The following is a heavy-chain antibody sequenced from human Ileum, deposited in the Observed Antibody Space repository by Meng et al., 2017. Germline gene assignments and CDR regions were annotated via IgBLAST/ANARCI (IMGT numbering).Heavy chain of an antibody. CDR3: ARSSTSPASYFFDY. D-gene: IGHD6-6*01. Sequence: VSLHDSRPSLVRHSGTRALACSVSAGSVNSGSAYWSWIRQPPGKGLVWIGHIYYSGSTNYNPSLKSRVTISVDMSKNQFSLKLNSVTAADTAIYFCARSSTSPASYFFDYWGQGTLVTVSS. V-gene: IGHV4-61*01. J-gene: IGHJ4*02. CDR2: IYYSGST. CDR1: AGSVNSGSAY.